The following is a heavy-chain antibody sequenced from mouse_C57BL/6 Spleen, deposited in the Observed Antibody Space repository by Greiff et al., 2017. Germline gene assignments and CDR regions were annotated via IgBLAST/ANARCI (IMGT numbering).Heavy chain of an antibody. V-gene: IGHV1-54*01. CDR3: VTTAGPYYYAMDY. CDR1: GYAFTNYL. J-gene: IGHJ4*01. Sequence: QVQLKESGAELVRPGTSVKVSCKASGYAFTNYLIEWVKQRPGQGLEWIGVINPGSGGTNYNEKFKGKATLTADKSSSTAYMQLSSLTSEDSAVYFCVTTAGPYYYAMDYWGQGTSVTVSS. D-gene: IGHD1-2*01. CDR2: INPGSGGT.